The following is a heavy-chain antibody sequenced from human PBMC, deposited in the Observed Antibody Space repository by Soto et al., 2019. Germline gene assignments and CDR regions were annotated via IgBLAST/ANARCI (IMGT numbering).Heavy chain of an antibody. D-gene: IGHD3-22*01. CDR1: GYTFTSYG. CDR3: ARDGYYDSSGYYYAVWFDP. J-gene: IGHJ5*02. CDR2: ISAYNGNT. V-gene: IGHV1-18*01. Sequence: ASVKVSCKASGYTFTSYGISWVRQAPGQGLERMGWISAYNGNTNYAQKLQGRVTMTTDTSTSTAYMELRSLRSDDTAVYYCARDGYYDSSGYYYAVWFDPWGQGTLVTSPQ.